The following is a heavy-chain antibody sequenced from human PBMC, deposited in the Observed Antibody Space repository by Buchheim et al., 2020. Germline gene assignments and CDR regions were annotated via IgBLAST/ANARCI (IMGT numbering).Heavy chain of an antibody. D-gene: IGHD2-21*01. CDR1: GFTFSNYE. J-gene: IGHJ4*02. CDR3: AREMIYCGGDCNDY. V-gene: IGHV3-48*03. CDR2: INTRGEVM. Sequence: EVQLVESGGGLVQPGGSLRLSCAASGFTFSNYEMNWVRQAPGKGLEWVAYINTRGEVMYSDSVRGRFTVSRDNAKNSLYLQMNTLRVEDTALYYGAREMIYCGGDCNDYWGQGTL.